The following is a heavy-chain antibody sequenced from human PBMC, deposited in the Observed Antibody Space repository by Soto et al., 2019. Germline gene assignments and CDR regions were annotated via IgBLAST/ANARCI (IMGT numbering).Heavy chain of an antibody. D-gene: IGHD4-17*01. CDR2: IKSKTDGGTT. Sequence: SVSDAWMNWVRPAPGKGLEWVGRIKSKTDGGTTDYAAPVKGRFTISRDDSTKTLYLQMNSLRTEDTALYYCTTGYDYGDSYFDYWGQGTLVTVSS. V-gene: IGHV3-15*07. CDR3: TTGYDYGDSYFDY. J-gene: IGHJ4*02. CDR1: SVSDAW.